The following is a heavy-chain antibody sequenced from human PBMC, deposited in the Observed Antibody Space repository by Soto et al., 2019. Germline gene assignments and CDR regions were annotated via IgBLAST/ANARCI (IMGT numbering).Heavy chain of an antibody. Sequence: VGALRLSCAASGFPFGGYCMPWVRQAPGQGLEWVAVISYDGSNKYYADSVKGRFTISRDNSKNTLYLQMNSLRAEDTAVYYCARDSGGVPAAPTGWFDPWGQGTLVTVSS. V-gene: IGHV3-30-3*01. CDR1: GFPFGGYC. CDR3: ARDSGGVPAAPTGWFDP. CDR2: ISYDGSNK. J-gene: IGHJ5*02. D-gene: IGHD2-2*01.